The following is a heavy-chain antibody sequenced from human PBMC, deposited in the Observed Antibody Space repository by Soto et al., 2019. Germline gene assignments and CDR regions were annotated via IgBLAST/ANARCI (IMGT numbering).Heavy chain of an antibody. J-gene: IGHJ6*02. CDR3: ATTGMGITLYYYYHGMDV. CDR1: GFTVSTHY. Sequence: EVQLVESGGGLVQPGGSLRLSCAASGFTVSTHYMTWVRQAPGKGLEWVSVIFYGGSTYYADSVKGRFTISRDDSENTLYLQMNSLRAEDTAVYYCATTGMGITLYYYYHGMDVWGQGTTVTVSS. V-gene: IGHV3-66*01. CDR2: IFYGGST. D-gene: IGHD3-10*01.